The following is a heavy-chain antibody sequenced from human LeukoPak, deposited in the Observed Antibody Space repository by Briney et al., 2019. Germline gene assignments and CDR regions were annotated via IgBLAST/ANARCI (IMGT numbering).Heavy chain of an antibody. CDR2: ISSSSSYI. D-gene: IGHD5-18*01. CDR1: GFTFSSYS. Sequence: TGGSLRLSCAASGFTFSSYSMNWVRQAPGKGLEWVSSISSSSSYIYYADSVKGRFTISRDNAKNSLYLQMNSLRAEDTAVYYCARGTRGYSYGIDYWGQGTLVTVSS. CDR3: ARGTRGYSYGIDY. V-gene: IGHV3-21*01. J-gene: IGHJ4*02.